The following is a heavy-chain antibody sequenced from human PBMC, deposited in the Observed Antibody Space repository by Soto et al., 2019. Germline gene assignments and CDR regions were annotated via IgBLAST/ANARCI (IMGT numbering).Heavy chain of an antibody. CDR1: GFTFSNAW. D-gene: IGHD4-17*01. J-gene: IGHJ4*02. V-gene: IGHV3-15*01. CDR3: TTFRYGDYWLEY. CDR2: IKSKTDGGTT. Sequence: PGGSLRLSCAASGFTFSNAWMSWVRQAPGKGLEWVGRIKSKTDGGTTDYAAPVKGRFTISRDDSKNSLYLQMNSLKTEDTAVYYCTTFRYGDYWLEYWGQGTLVTVSS.